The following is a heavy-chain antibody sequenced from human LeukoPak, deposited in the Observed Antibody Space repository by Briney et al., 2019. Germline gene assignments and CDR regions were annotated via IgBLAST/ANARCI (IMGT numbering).Heavy chain of an antibody. J-gene: IGHJ5*02. Sequence: PSETLSLTCAVYGGSFSGYYWSWIRQPPGKGLEWIGEINHSGSTNYNPSLKSRVTISVDTSKNQFSLKLSSVTAADTDVYYCARAVVVTALRRANWFDPWGQGTLVTVSS. D-gene: IGHD2-21*02. CDR2: INHSGST. CDR1: GGSFSGYY. V-gene: IGHV4-34*01. CDR3: ARAVVVTALRRANWFDP.